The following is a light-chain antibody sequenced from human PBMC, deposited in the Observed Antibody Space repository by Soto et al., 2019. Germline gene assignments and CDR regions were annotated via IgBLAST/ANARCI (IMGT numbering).Light chain of an antibody. CDR2: GAS. Sequence: EIVMTQSPATLSVSPGDRATLSCRASQNVDNSLAWFQQKPGQGPRLLIYGASTRATNIPARFSGSGSGTEFTLTISSLQSEDFAVYYCQQYNNWPPITFGQGTRLEIK. CDR3: QQYNNWPPIT. V-gene: IGKV3-15*01. J-gene: IGKJ5*01. CDR1: QNVDNS.